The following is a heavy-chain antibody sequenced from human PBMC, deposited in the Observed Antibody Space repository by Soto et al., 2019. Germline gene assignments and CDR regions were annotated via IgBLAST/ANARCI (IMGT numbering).Heavy chain of an antibody. J-gene: IGHJ4*02. CDR3: ARGRGAAAADFDF. CDR1: GFTFSDYS. Sequence: QVPLVESGGGLVKPGGSLRLSCAVSGFTFSDYSMTWIRQAPGKGLEWVSYISSSTSHTNYADSVQGRFTISRDNAKNSRFLQTNSLRAEDTAVYYCARGRGAAAADFDFWGQGTLVTVSS. V-gene: IGHV3-11*05. D-gene: IGHD6-13*01. CDR2: ISSSTSHT.